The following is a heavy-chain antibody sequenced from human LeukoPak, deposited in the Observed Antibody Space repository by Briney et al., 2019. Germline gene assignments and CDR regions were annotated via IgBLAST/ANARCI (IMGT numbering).Heavy chain of an antibody. Sequence: PPETLSLTCTVSGGSISTNYWSWIRQPAGKGLEWIGRFYISGSTDYNPAFKSRVTISADTSKNQFSLSLTSVTAADTAVYYCARDPNAALWGQGTLVTVSS. V-gene: IGHV4-4*07. CDR1: GGSISTNY. CDR2: FYISGST. J-gene: IGHJ4*02. CDR3: ARDPNAAL.